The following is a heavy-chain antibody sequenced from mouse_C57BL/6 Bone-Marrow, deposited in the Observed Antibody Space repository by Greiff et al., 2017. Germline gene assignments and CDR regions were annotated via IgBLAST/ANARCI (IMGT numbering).Heavy chain of an antibody. J-gene: IGHJ2*01. CDR1: GYTFTDYY. CDR3: ARSGYSNFHY. V-gene: IGHV1-76*01. Sequence: VQLQQSGAELVRPGASVKLSCKASGYTFTDYYINWVKQRPGQGLEWIARIYPGSGNTYYNEKFKGKATLTAEKSSSAAYMHLSSLTSEDSAVYFCARSGYSNFHYWGQGTTLTVSS. D-gene: IGHD2-5*01. CDR2: IYPGSGNT.